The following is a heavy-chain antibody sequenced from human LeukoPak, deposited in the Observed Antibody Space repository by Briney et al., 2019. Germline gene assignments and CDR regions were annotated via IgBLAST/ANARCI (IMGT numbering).Heavy chain of an antibody. V-gene: IGHV3-21*01. Sequence: GGSLRLSCAASGFTFSSYEMNWVRQAPGKGLEWVSSISSSSSYIYYADSVKGRFTISRDNAKNSLYLQMNSLRAEDTAVYYCARARITMVRGVIPTPYYFDYWGQGTLVTVSS. CDR1: GFTFSSYE. CDR2: ISSSSSYI. J-gene: IGHJ4*02. CDR3: ARARITMVRGVIPTPYYFDY. D-gene: IGHD3-10*01.